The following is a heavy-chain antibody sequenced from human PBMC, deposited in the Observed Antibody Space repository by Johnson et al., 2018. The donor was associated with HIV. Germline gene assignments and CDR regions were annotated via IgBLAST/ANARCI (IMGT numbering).Heavy chain of an antibody. CDR3: ASGEVDGDYDAFDI. J-gene: IGHJ3*02. D-gene: IGHD4-17*01. V-gene: IGHV3-30*02. Sequence: QVQLVESGGGVVQPGGSLRLSCAESGFTFNSYGMHWVRQAPGKGLEWVAFIRNDGSNKFYADSVKGRFTISRDNSKNTLYLHMNSLRAEDTAVYYCASGEVDGDYDAFDILGQGTMVTVSS. CDR2: IRNDGSNK. CDR1: GFTFNSYG.